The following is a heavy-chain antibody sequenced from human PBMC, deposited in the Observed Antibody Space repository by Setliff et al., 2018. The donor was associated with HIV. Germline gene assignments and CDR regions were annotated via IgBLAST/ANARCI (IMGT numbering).Heavy chain of an antibody. CDR1: GASITRGGDF. CDR2: IYNTGDA. J-gene: IGHJ5*02. V-gene: IGHV4-31*03. CDR3: ARWYTTGRGWFDP. Sequence: NLSETLSLTCSVSGASITRGGDFWSWIRQHPGKGLEWIGYIYNTGDAYYNPPLKGRVTISIDTSKNQFSLRLTSVTAADTAVYYCARWYTTGRGWFDPWGQGTLVTVSS. D-gene: IGHD6-25*01.